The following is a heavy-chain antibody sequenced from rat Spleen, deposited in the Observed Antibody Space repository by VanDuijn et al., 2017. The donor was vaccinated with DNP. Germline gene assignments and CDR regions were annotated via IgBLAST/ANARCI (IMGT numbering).Heavy chain of an antibody. J-gene: IGHJ2*01. D-gene: IGHD1-4*01. CDR2: ISYDGSST. CDR1: GFTFSDYY. Sequence: EVQLVESDGGLVQPGRSLKLSCAASGFTFSDYYMAWVRQAPTKGLEWVATISYDGSSTYYRDSVKGRFTISRDNAKSTLDLQMDSLRSEDTATYYCARHFNYPGITDYFDYWGQGVMVTVSS. V-gene: IGHV5-29*01. CDR3: ARHFNYPGITDYFDY.